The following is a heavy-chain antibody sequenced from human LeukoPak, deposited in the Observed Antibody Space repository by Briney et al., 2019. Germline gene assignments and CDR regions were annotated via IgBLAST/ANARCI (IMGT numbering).Heavy chain of an antibody. CDR3: ARDVRYCSGGSCYKRVNWFDP. D-gene: IGHD2-15*01. CDR1: GGSFSGYY. Sequence: SETLSLTCAVYGGSFSGYYWRWIRQPPGKGLEWIGEINHSGSTNYNPSLKSRVTISVDTSKNQFSLKLSSVTAADTAVYYCARDVRYCSGGSCYKRVNWFDPWGQGTLVTVSS. CDR2: INHSGST. V-gene: IGHV4-34*01. J-gene: IGHJ5*02.